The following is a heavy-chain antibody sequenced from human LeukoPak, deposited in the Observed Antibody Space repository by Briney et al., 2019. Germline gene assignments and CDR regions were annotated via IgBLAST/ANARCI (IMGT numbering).Heavy chain of an antibody. V-gene: IGHV1-69*01. CDR3: ARASNWNDNSAYYYYYYMDV. J-gene: IGHJ6*03. Sequence: ASVKVSCKASGGTFSSYAISWVRQAPGQGLEWMGGIIPIFGTANYAQKFQGRVTITADESTSTAYMELSSLRSEDTAVYYCARASNWNDNSAYYYYYYMDVWGKGTTVTISS. D-gene: IGHD1-20*01. CDR1: GGTFSSYA. CDR2: IIPIFGTA.